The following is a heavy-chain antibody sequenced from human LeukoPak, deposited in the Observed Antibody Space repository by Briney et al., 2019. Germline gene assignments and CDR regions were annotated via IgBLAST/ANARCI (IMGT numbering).Heavy chain of an antibody. Sequence: ASVKVSCKASRYTFTDYYMHWVRQAPGQGFEWMEWINPNDGDTNYAQKFQGRVTMTRDTSISTAHMEVSRLRSDDTAVYYCARANFLYCSSSTCLFDYWGQGTLVTVSS. J-gene: IGHJ4*02. CDR1: RYTFTDYY. CDR3: ARANFLYCSSSTCLFDY. CDR2: INPNDGDT. V-gene: IGHV1-2*02. D-gene: IGHD2-2*01.